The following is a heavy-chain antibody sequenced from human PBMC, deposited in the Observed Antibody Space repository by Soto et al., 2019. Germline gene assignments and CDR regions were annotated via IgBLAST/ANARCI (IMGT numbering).Heavy chain of an antibody. CDR2: INPRGGST. Sequence: GASVKVSCKASGYSFTSYYMYWVRQAPGQGLEWMGVINPRGGSTTNAQKFQGRVTVTRDTSTSTVYMELSSLRSDDTAVYYCARGHHTWGYCSGGSCYDYFDYWGQGTLVTVSS. D-gene: IGHD2-15*01. J-gene: IGHJ4*02. V-gene: IGHV1-46*01. CDR3: ARGHHTWGYCSGGSCYDYFDY. CDR1: GYSFTSYY.